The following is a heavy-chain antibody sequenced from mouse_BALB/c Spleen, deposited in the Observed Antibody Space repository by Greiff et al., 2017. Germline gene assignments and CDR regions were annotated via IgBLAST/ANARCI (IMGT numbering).Heavy chain of an antibody. J-gene: IGHJ2*01. CDR2: IRLKSDNYAT. V-gene: IGHV6-3*01. Sequence: EVKLMESGGGLVQPGGSMKLSCVASGFTFSSYWMSWVRQSPEKGLEWVAEIRLKSDNYATHYAESVKGKFTISRDDSKSRLYLQMNSLRAEDTGIYYCRGYYVRGYYCDYWGQGTTLTVSS. D-gene: IGHD1-1*01. CDR1: GFTFSSYW. CDR3: RGYYVRGYYCDY.